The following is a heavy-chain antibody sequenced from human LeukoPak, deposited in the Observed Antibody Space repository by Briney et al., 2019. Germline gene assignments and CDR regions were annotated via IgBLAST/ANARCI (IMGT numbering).Heavy chain of an antibody. V-gene: IGHV1-69*13. D-gene: IGHD3-3*01. CDR2: IIPIFGTA. J-gene: IGHJ6*02. CDR3: ARDRPPHYDFWSGYSLYYYYGMDV. CDR1: GGTFSSYA. Sequence: ASVKVSCKASGGTFSSYAISWVRQAPGQGLEWMGGIIPIFGTANYAQKFQGRVTITADESTSTAYMELRSLRSDDTAVYYCARDRPPHYDFWSGYSLYYYYGMDVWGQGTTVTVSS.